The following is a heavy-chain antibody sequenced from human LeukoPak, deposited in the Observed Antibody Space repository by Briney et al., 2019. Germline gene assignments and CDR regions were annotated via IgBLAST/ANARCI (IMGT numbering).Heavy chain of an antibody. V-gene: IGHV3-30-3*01. CDR1: GFTLSSYA. CDR2: ISYDGSNK. Sequence: GGSLRLSCAASGFTLSSYAMHWVRQAPGKGLEWVTVISYDGSNKYYADSVKGRFTISRDNSKNTLYLQMNSLRAEDTAVYYCARDLTVSYYYDSSGYYPAYWGQGTLVTVSS. J-gene: IGHJ4*02. CDR3: ARDLTVSYYYDSSGYYPAY. D-gene: IGHD3-22*01.